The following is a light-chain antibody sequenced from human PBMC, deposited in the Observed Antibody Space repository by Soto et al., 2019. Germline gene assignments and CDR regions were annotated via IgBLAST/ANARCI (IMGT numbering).Light chain of an antibody. CDR2: DDN. Sequence: NFMLTQPHSVSESPGKTVTISCTRSSGSIASNYVQWYQQRPGSAPTTVIYDDNQRRSGVPDRFSGSIDSSSNSASITISGLQTEDEADYYCQSYDSSSLWVFGGGTKVTVL. V-gene: IGLV6-57*03. CDR1: SGSIASNY. J-gene: IGLJ3*02. CDR3: QSYDSSSLWV.